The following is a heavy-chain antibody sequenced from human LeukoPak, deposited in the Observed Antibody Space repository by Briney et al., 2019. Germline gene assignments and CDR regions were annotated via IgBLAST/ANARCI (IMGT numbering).Heavy chain of an antibody. CDR3: ARQAYSSGWYTAAY. D-gene: IGHD6-19*01. V-gene: IGHV4-59*08. CDR2: IYDTETT. CDR1: GGSFSSYY. Sequence: PSETLSLTCAVYGGSFSSYYWSWIRQPPGKGLEWIASIYDTETTKYNPSLMSRATISSDTSKNQFSLKLSSVTAADTDISYCARQAYSSGWYTAAYWGQGTLVTVSS. J-gene: IGHJ4*02.